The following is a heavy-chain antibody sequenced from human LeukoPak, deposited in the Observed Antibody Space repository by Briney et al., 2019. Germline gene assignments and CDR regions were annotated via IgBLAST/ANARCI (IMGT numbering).Heavy chain of an antibody. J-gene: IGHJ4*02. CDR1: GFPFSTYA. CDR2: ISGSGDST. V-gene: IGHV3-23*01. CDR3: ARDRGRYYDSRGFYWGYYFDS. Sequence: GGSLRLSCAASGFPFSTYAVNCVRLAPGKGLEWVSTISGSGDSTYYADSMKGRFTISRDNSKDTLYLQMSSVRVDDTAVYYCARDRGRYYDSRGFYWGYYFDSWGQGILVTVST. D-gene: IGHD3-22*01.